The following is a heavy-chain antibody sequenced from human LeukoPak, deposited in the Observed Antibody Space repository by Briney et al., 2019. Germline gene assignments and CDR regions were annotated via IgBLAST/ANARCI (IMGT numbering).Heavy chain of an antibody. Sequence: KSSETLSLTCTVSGGSISSYYWSWIRQPPGKGLEWIGYIYYSGSTNYNPSLKSRVTISIDTSKNQFSLKLSSVTAADTAVYYCAGYSSSSLMFDPWGQGTLVTVSS. J-gene: IGHJ5*02. CDR1: GGSISSYY. CDR2: IYYSGST. D-gene: IGHD6-6*01. V-gene: IGHV4-59*01. CDR3: AGYSSSSLMFDP.